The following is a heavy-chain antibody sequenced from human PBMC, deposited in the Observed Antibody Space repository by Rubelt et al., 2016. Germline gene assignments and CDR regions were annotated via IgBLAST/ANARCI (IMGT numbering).Heavy chain of an antibody. J-gene: IGHJ3*02. CDR1: GGSINDNNW. CDR2: ISHSGST. Sequence: SLTCAVSGGSINDNNWWSWVRQPPGKGLEWIGEISHSGSTSYNPSLQSRVTISMDKSMHHFSLRLSSVTAADTAVYYCASPLESRSYLGDTFDIWGQGTMVTVSS. V-gene: IGHV4-4*02. CDR3: ASPLESRSYLGDTFDI. D-gene: IGHD3-16*02.